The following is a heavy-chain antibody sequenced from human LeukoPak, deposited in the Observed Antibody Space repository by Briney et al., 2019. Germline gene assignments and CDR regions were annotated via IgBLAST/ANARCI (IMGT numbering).Heavy chain of an antibody. CDR1: GYTFTSYG. V-gene: IGHV1-18*01. CDR2: ISAYNGNT. J-gene: IGHJ6*03. CDR3: ARDPAPYSSSWYRPNYMDV. Sequence: ASVKVSCKASGYTFTSYGISWVRQAPGQGLEWMGWISAYNGNTNYAQKLQGRVIMTTDTSTSTAYMELRSLRSDDTAVYYCARDPAPYSSSWYRPNYMDVWGKGTTVTISS. D-gene: IGHD6-13*01.